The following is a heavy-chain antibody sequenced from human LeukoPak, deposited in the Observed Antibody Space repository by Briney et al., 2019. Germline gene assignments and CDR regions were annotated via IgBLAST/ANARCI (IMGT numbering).Heavy chain of an antibody. Sequence: PGGSLRLSCAASGFTFSNYEMNWVRRAPGKGLEWVSYISSSGTLMFYSDSVKGRFTISRDNASVSLQMNSLRAEDTALYYCARSITDYGDYDSPFFDYWGQGTLVTVSS. J-gene: IGHJ4*02. CDR3: ARSITDYGDYDSPFFDY. CDR1: GFTFSNYE. CDR2: ISSSGTLM. D-gene: IGHD4-17*01. V-gene: IGHV3-48*03.